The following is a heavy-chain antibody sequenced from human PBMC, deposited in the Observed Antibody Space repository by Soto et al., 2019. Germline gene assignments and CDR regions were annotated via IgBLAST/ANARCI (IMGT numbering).Heavy chain of an antibody. CDR2: SFYSGNT. J-gene: IGHJ4*02. CDR1: GGSVSSDDYY. V-gene: IGHV4-30-4*01. CDR3: VRDVTNISPTAHFTAAGHFDS. D-gene: IGHD2-21*02. Sequence: QVQLQESGPRLVKPSQTLSLTCTVSGGSVSSDDYYWNWIRQPPGEGLEWIVYSFYSGNTYYNPALKSPVTISVETSQNQFSLTLTSVTDADKTVYYCVRDVTNISPTAHFTAAGHFDSWGQGVLVTVSS.